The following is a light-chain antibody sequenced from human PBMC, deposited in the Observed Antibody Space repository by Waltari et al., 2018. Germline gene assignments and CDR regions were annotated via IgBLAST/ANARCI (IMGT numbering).Light chain of an antibody. CDR3: QQYYSTPLT. CDR2: WAS. Sequence: DIVMTQPPDSLAVSLGARATINCKSSQSVLYSSNNKNYLAWYQQKPGQPPKLLIYWASTRESGVPDRFSGSGSGTDFTLTISSLQAEDVAVYYCQQYYSTPLTFGPGTKVDIK. CDR1: QSVLYSSNNKNY. V-gene: IGKV4-1*01. J-gene: IGKJ3*01.